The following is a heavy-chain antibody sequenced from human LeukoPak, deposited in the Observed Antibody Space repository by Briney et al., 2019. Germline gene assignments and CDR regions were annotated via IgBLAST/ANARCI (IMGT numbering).Heavy chain of an antibody. J-gene: IGHJ4*02. D-gene: IGHD2-15*01. CDR2: ISSSSSYI. Sequence: GGSLRLSCAASGFTFSSYSMNWVRQAPGKGLEWVSSISSSSSYIYYADSVKGRFTISRDNAKNSLYLQMNSLRAEDTAVYYCARDKPSCSGGSCYSYVFDYWGQGTLVTVSS. CDR1: GFTFSSYS. V-gene: IGHV3-21*01. CDR3: ARDKPSCSGGSCYSYVFDY.